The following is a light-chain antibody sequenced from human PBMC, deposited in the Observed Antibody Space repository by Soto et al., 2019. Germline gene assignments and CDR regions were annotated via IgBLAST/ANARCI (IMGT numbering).Light chain of an antibody. V-gene: IGKV3-15*01. CDR3: QQYADWPLT. Sequence: IVMTQSPATVSVSPGESTSLSCRASRTIGTNLGWYQQKPGQAPRLLISKTSNRATGVPARFSGSGSGTEFTLTITSRQSGDIAVYYCQQYADWPLTFGGGTKVDIK. CDR1: RTIGTN. J-gene: IGKJ4*01. CDR2: KTS.